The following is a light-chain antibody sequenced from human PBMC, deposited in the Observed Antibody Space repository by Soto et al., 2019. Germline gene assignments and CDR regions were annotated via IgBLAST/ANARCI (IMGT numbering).Light chain of an antibody. V-gene: IGKV4-1*01. CDR1: QSVLYSSNNKNY. CDR3: QQYYSTPDT. CDR2: WAS. J-gene: IGKJ2*01. Sequence: DIVMTQSPDSLAVSLGERATINCKSSQSVLYSSNNKNYLAWYQQKPRQPPKLLIYWASTRESGVPDRFSGSGSGTDFTLTISSLQAEDVAVYYCQQYYSTPDTFGQGTKLEIK.